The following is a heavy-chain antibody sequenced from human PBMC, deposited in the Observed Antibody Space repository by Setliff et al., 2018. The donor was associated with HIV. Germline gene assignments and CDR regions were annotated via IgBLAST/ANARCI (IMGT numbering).Heavy chain of an antibody. CDR3: ARGGCTIIGDNFDY. J-gene: IGHJ4*02. D-gene: IGHD3-3*01. V-gene: IGHV4-34*04. Sequence: LSLTCAFYGWSFSGYNWSGIRQTPGKGLEWIGEINHSGSTNHNPSLKSRATISVDTSKLQFPLKLSSVTAEDTAVSYCARGGCTIIGDNFDYWGQGTLVTVSS. CDR1: GWSFSGYN. CDR2: INHSGST.